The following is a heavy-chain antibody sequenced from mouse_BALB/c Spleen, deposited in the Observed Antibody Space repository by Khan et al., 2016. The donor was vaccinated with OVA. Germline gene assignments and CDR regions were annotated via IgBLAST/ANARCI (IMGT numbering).Heavy chain of an antibody. J-gene: IGHJ2*01. V-gene: IGHV2-9*02. CDR1: GFSLTSYG. Sequence: QVQLQQSGPGLVAPSQSLSITCIVSGFSLTSYGVHWVRQPPGKGLEWLGVIWSGGSTNYNSALMSRLSISKDNSESQVILKMNRLQTDDTAMYNCDRLEDIWGQGTTLTVSS. CDR3: DRLEDI. CDR2: IWSGGST. D-gene: IGHD1-3*01.